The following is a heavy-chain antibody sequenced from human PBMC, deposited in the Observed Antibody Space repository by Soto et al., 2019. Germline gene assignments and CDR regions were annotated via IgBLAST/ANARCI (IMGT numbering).Heavy chain of an antibody. J-gene: IGHJ4*02. CDR1: GGSISSSNL. V-gene: IGHV4-4*02. D-gene: IGHD6-13*01. CDR3: ARESIAAAGNFDY. Sequence: SETLSLTCAVSGGSISSSNLWSWVRQPPGKGLEWIGEIYHSGSTNYNPSLKSRVTISVDKSKNQFSLKLSSVTAADTAVYYCARESIAAAGNFDYWGQGTLVTVYS. CDR2: IYHSGST.